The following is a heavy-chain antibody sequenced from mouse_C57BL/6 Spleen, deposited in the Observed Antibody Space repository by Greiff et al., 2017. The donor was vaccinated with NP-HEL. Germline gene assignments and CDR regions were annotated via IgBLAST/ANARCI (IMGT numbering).Heavy chain of an antibody. V-gene: IGHV1-53*01. J-gene: IGHJ3*01. Sequence: QVQLQQPGTELVKPGASVKLSCKASGYTFTSYWMHGVKQRPGQGLEWIGNINPSNGGTTYNEKFKSKATLTGDETSSAAKMQLSSLTSEGSAVYYCAREGIYAGYYSWLAYWGQGTLVTVSA. D-gene: IGHD2-3*01. CDR1: GYTFTSYW. CDR2: INPSNGGT. CDR3: AREGIYAGYYSWLAY.